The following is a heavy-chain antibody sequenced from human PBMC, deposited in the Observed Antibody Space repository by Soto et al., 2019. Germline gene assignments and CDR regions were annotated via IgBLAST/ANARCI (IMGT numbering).Heavy chain of an antibody. CDR3: AKDLTEYNSNYGWFDP. CDR2: ISGSGGST. CDR1: GFTFSSYA. Sequence: EVQLLESGGGLVQPGGSLRLSCAASGFTFSSYAMSWVRQAPGKGLEWVSAISGSGGSTYYADSVKGRFTISRDNSKNTLYLQMNSLRAEDTAVYYCAKDLTEYNSNYGWFDPWGQGTLVTVSS. D-gene: IGHD1-7*01. V-gene: IGHV3-23*01. J-gene: IGHJ5*02.